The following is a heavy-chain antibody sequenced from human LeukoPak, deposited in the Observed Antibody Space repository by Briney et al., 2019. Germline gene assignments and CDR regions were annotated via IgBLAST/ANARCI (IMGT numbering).Heavy chain of an antibody. V-gene: IGHV1-2*02. CDR3: ARDRDGYNSYFDY. D-gene: IGHD5-24*01. CDR1: GYTFTGYY. Sequence: ASVKVSCKASGYTFTGYYMHWVRQAPGQGLEWMGWINPNSGGTNYAQKFQGRVTITRDTSISTAYMELSRLRSDDTAVYYCARDRDGYNSYFDYWGQGTLVTVSS. CDR2: INPNSGGT. J-gene: IGHJ4*02.